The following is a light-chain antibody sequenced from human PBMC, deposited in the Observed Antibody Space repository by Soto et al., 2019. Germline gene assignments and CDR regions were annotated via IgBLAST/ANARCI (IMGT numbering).Light chain of an antibody. V-gene: IGKV3-20*01. CDR3: QQYVSSPPVT. J-gene: IGKJ5*01. CDR2: GAS. Sequence: EILFTQSPGTLSLSPGETATLSCRASQSVAGSSLAWYQQKPGQAPRLLIYGASSRATGVPDRFGGRGSGTDFTLTISRLEPEDFAAYYCQQYVSSPPVTFGQGTRLEI. CDR1: QSVAGSS.